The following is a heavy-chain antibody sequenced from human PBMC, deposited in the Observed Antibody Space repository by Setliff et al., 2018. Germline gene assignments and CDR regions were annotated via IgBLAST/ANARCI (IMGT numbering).Heavy chain of an antibody. J-gene: IGHJ4*02. Sequence: SETLSLTCAAYGGTFSDYYWPWIRQPPGKGLEWIGEINHRGSTNYNPSLKSRATISIDTSKDQFSLKLISMSAADTAVYFCARGRNIAARLLDSWGQGALVTVSS. CDR2: INHRGST. CDR3: ARGRNIAARLLDS. CDR1: GGTFSDYY. D-gene: IGHD6-6*01. V-gene: IGHV4-34*01.